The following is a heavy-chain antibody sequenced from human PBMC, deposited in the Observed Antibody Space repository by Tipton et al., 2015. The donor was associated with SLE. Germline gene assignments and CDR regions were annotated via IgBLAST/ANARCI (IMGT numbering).Heavy chain of an antibody. CDR3: GTTSTDYGMDV. CDR1: GFTFSTYW. CDR2: IYSDGSST. Sequence: GSLRLSCAASGFTFSTYWMHWVRQGPGKGLVRVSRIYSDGSSTKYADSVKGRFTISRDNAKNMLYLQMNSLRAEDTAVYYCGTTSTDYGMDVWGQGTTVTVSS. D-gene: IGHD2-8*02. V-gene: IGHV3-74*03. J-gene: IGHJ6*02.